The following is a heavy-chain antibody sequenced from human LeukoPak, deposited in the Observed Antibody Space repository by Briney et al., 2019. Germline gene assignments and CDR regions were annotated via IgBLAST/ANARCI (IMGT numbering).Heavy chain of an antibody. CDR2: IRSKAYGGTT. V-gene: IGHV3-49*04. D-gene: IGHD5-18*01. Sequence: GGSLRLSCTASGFTFGDYAMSWVRQAPGKGLEWVGFIRSKAYGGTTEYAASVKGRFTISRDDSKSIAYLQMNSLKTEDTAVYYCTVDTAMVDAFDIWGQGTMVTVSS. J-gene: IGHJ3*02. CDR1: GFTFGDYA. CDR3: TVDTAMVDAFDI.